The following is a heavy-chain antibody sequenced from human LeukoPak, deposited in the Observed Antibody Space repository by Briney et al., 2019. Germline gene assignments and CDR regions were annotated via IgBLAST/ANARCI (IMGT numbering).Heavy chain of an antibody. Sequence: GGSLRLSCAASGFTFSSYAMSWVRQAPGKGLDWISAISGSGGSTYYADSLKARFTISRDNSKNTLYLQMNSLRAEDTAVYYCAKGLIGIAVAGYFDYWGQGTLVTVSS. CDR3: AKGLIGIAVAGYFDY. J-gene: IGHJ4*02. D-gene: IGHD6-19*01. CDR1: GFTFSSYA. CDR2: ISGSGGST. V-gene: IGHV3-23*01.